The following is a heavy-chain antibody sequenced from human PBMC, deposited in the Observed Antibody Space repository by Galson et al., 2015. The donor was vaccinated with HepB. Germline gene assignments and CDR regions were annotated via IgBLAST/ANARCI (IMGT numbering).Heavy chain of an antibody. CDR1: GYTLTELS. CDR3: ATSNYYGSGSYYNARLFDP. J-gene: IGHJ5*02. Sequence: SVKVSCKVSGYTLTELSMHWVRQAPGKGLEWMGGFDPEDGETIYAQKFQGRVTMTGDTSTDTAYMELSSLRSEDTAVYYCATSNYYGSGSYYNARLFDPWGQGTLVTVSS. D-gene: IGHD3-10*01. V-gene: IGHV1-24*01. CDR2: FDPEDGET.